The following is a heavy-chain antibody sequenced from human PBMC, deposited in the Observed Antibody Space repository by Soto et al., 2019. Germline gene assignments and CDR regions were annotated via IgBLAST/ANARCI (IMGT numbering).Heavy chain of an antibody. CDR3: ARDTYYYDSSGYYHYYFDY. CDR2: IYYSGST. D-gene: IGHD3-22*01. Sequence: SETLSLTCTVSGGSISSGDYYWSWIRQPPGKGLEWIGYIYYSGSTYYNPSLKSRVTISVDTSKNQFSLKLSSVTAADTAVYYCARDTYYYDSSGYYHYYFDYWGQGTLGTVSS. V-gene: IGHV4-30-4*01. J-gene: IGHJ4*02. CDR1: GGSISSGDYY.